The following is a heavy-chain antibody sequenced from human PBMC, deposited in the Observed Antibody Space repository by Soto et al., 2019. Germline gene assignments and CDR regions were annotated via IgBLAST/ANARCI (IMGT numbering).Heavy chain of an antibody. J-gene: IGHJ3*02. CDR2: MSHSGGT. CDR1: GGFVSSGSYY. V-gene: IGHV4-34*01. CDR3: ARVERGTATTVVDAFDI. Sequence: QVQLQQWGAGLLKPSETLSLTCAVYGGFVSSGSYYWSWIRQPPGKGLEWIGEMSHSGGTHFNPSFKSRVTISVDTSKNPFSLKMTSVTAADSALYYCARVERGTATTVVDAFDIWGPGTMVTVSS. D-gene: IGHD1-1*01.